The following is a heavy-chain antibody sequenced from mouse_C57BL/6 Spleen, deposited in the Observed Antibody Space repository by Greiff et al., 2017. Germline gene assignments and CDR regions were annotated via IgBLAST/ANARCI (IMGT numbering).Heavy chain of an antibody. CDR1: GYTFTSYW. J-gene: IGHJ2*01. Sequence: QVQLQQPGAELVMPGASVKLSCKASGYTFTSYWMHWVKQRPGQGLEWIGEIDPSDSYTNYNQKFKGKSTLTVDKSSSTAYMQLSSLTSEDSAVYDCARRGVYLDYWGQGTTLTVSS. V-gene: IGHV1-69*01. CDR3: ARRGVYLDY. CDR2: IDPSDSYT.